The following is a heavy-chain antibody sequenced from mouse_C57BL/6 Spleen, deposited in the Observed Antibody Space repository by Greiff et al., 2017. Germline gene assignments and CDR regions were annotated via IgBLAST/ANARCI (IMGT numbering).Heavy chain of an antibody. V-gene: IGHV1-69*01. CDR3: ERGLYYYDVGAY. D-gene: IGHD2-4*01. CDR2: IDPSDSYT. CDR1: GYTFTSYW. J-gene: IGHJ3*01. Sequence: QVQLQQPGAELVMPGASVKLSCKASGYTFTSYWMHWVKQRPGQGLEWIGEIDPSDSYTNYNQKFKGKSTLTVDKSSSTAYMQLSSLTSEDSAVYYCERGLYYYDVGAYWRQGTLVTVSA.